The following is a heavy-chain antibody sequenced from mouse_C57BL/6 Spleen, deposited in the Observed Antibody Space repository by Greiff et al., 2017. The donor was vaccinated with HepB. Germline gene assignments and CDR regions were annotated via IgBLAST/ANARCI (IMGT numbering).Heavy chain of an antibody. J-gene: IGHJ1*03. CDR1: GFTFSDYG. Sequence: EVKVEESGGGLVKPGGSLKLSCAASGFTFSDYGMHWVRQAPEKGLEWVAYISSGSSTIYYADTVKGRFTISRDNAKNTLFLQMTSLRSEDTAMYYCARRGITTVVARGDFDVWGTGTTVTVSS. CDR2: ISSGSSTI. V-gene: IGHV5-17*01. D-gene: IGHD1-1*01. CDR3: ARRGITTVVARGDFDV.